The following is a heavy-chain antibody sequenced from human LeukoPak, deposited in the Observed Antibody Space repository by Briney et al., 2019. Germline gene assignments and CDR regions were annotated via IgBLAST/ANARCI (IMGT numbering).Heavy chain of an antibody. D-gene: IGHD4-11*01. J-gene: IGHJ4*02. CDR3: VKDDDSNPREGYFDY. V-gene: IGHV3-33*06. CDR1: GFTFSSYG. CDR2: IWYDGSNK. Sequence: QPGRSLRLSCAASGFTFSSYGMHWVRQAPGKGLEWVAVIWYDGSNKYYADSVKGRFTISRDNSKNTLYLQVSSLRVEDTAVYYCVKDDDSNPREGYFDYWGQGTLVTVSS.